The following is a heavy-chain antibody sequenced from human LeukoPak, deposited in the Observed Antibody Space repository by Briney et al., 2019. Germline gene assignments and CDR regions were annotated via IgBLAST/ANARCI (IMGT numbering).Heavy chain of an antibody. CDR2: IRYDGSNK. V-gene: IGHV3-30*02. J-gene: IGHJ4*02. D-gene: IGHD3-22*01. CDR3: ATPPPTNYYDSSGYYGN. CDR1: GFTFSSYG. Sequence: GGSLRLSCAASGFTFSSYGMHWVRQAPGKGLEWVAFIRYDGSNKYYADSVKGRFTISRDNSKNTLYLQMNSLRAEDTAVYYCATPPPTNYYDSSGYYGNWGQGTLVTVSS.